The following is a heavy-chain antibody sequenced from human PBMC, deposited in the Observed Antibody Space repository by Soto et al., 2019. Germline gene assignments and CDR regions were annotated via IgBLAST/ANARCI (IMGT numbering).Heavy chain of an antibody. CDR3: ARADTSGSGTYSPFDAFDI. CDR2: IYPGDSDT. V-gene: IGHV5-51*04. D-gene: IGHD3-10*01. Sequence: GESLKISCKGSGYSFTTYWSGWVRQMPGKGLEWMGIIYPGDSDTRYGPSLKSRVTISVDTPKNQFSLRLSSATAADTAVYFCARADTSGSGTYSPFDAFDIWGPGTMVTVSS. CDR1: GYSFTTYW. J-gene: IGHJ3*02.